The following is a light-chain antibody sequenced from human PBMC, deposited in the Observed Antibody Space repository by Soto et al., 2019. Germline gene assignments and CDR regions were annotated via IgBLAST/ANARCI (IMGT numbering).Light chain of an antibody. CDR2: DAS. V-gene: IGKV1-33*01. Sequence: DIQMTQSPSSLSASVGDRVTITCQASQDISNYLNWYQQKPGKAPKLLIYDASNLETGVPSRFSGSGSGTDFTFTISNLQPEDFATYYCQQYDSLPFTFGPGTKVDI. J-gene: IGKJ3*01. CDR1: QDISNY. CDR3: QQYDSLPFT.